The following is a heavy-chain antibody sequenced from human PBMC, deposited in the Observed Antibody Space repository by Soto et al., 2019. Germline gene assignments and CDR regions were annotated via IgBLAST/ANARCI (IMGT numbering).Heavy chain of an antibody. V-gene: IGHV3-30*18. D-gene: IGHD5-18*01. CDR2: ISYDGSNK. Sequence: QVQLVESGGGVVQPGRSLRLSCAASGFTFSSYGMHWVRQAPGKGLEWVAVISYDGSNKYYADSVKGRFTISRDNSKNTLYLQMNSLRAEDTAVYYCAKIRGYSWTTPPDYWGQGTLVTVSS. CDR3: AKIRGYSWTTPPDY. J-gene: IGHJ4*02. CDR1: GFTFSSYG.